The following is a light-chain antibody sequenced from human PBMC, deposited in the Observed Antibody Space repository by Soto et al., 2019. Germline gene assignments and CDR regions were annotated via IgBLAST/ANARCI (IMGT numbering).Light chain of an antibody. Sequence: EIVMTQSPATLSVSPGERATLSCRTSQSVSSNLAWYQQKPGQAPRLLIYAASTRATGLPARFSGSGSGTDFTLTISSLLSEDSALYYCQQYSHWPRTFGQGTKVEIK. CDR1: QSVSSN. CDR3: QQYSHWPRT. J-gene: IGKJ1*01. CDR2: AAS. V-gene: IGKV3-15*01.